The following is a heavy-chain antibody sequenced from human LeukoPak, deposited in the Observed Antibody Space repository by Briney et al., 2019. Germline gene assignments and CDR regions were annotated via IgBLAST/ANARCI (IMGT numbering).Heavy chain of an antibody. D-gene: IGHD6-19*01. V-gene: IGHV1-18*01. J-gene: IGHJ4*02. CDR2: ISAYNGNT. Sequence: ASVKVSCTASGYTFTSYGISWVRQAPGQGLEWMGWISAYNGNTNYAQKLQGRVTMTTDTSTSTAYMELRSLRSEDTAVYYCARGHHSSGWYYYFDYWGQGTLVTVSS. CDR3: ARGHHSSGWYYYFDY. CDR1: GYTFTSYG.